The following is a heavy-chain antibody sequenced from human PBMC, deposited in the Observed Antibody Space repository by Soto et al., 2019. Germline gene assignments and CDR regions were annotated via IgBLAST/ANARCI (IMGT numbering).Heavy chain of an antibody. CDR2: ISSSSSYI. Sequence: PGGSLRLSCAASGFTFSSYSMNWVRQAPGKGLEWVSSISSSSSYIYYADSVKGRFTISRDNAKNSLYLQMNSLRAEDTAVYYCASFRYSSSWYTKSTPTPFDYWGQGTLVTVSS. V-gene: IGHV3-21*01. CDR1: GFTFSSYS. D-gene: IGHD6-13*01. CDR3: ASFRYSSSWYTKSTPTPFDY. J-gene: IGHJ4*02.